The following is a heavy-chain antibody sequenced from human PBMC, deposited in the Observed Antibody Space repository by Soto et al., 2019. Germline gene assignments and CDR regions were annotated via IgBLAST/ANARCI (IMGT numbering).Heavy chain of an antibody. D-gene: IGHD2-15*01. CDR1: GYSFTSYW. Sequence: ASVKISCKGSGYSFTSYWIGWVRQMPGKGQEWMGIIYPGDSDTRYSPSFQGQVTISADKSISTAYLQWSSLKASDTAMYYCARPLPRYCSGGSCTRHGDAFDIWGQGTMVTVSS. CDR2: IYPGDSDT. V-gene: IGHV5-51*01. J-gene: IGHJ3*02. CDR3: ARPLPRYCSGGSCTRHGDAFDI.